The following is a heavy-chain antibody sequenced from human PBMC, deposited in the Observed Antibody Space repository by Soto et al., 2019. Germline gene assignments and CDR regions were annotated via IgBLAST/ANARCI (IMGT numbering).Heavy chain of an antibody. J-gene: IGHJ4*02. D-gene: IGHD3-22*01. CDR1: GYTFTSYY. Sequence: ASVKVSCKASGYTFTSYYMHWVRQAPGQGLEWMRIINPSGGSTSYAQKFQGRVTMTRDTSTSTVYMELSSLRSEDTAVYYCARSPSYYYDSSGSLDYWGQGTLVTVSS. CDR3: ARSPSYYYDSSGSLDY. CDR2: INPSGGST. V-gene: IGHV1-46*01.